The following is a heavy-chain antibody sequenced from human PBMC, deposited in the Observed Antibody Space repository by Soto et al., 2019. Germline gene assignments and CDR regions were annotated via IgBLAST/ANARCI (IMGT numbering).Heavy chain of an antibody. V-gene: IGHV3-23*01. CDR2: ITGGGNT. D-gene: IGHD6-6*01. Sequence: EVQLLESGGGLVQPGGSLRLSCAASGFTFTNYAMNWVRQAPGKGLEWVSAITGGGNTYYADSVKGRFTISRDSFESTLYLQMNSLKAEDTAVYYGAKVPWGSSRTGGFDLWGQGSLVTVSS. J-gene: IGHJ4*02. CDR3: AKVPWGSSRTGGFDL. CDR1: GFTFTNYA.